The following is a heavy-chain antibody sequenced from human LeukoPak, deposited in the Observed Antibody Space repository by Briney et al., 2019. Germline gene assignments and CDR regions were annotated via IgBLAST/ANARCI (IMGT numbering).Heavy chain of an antibody. J-gene: IGHJ4*02. CDR3: ASDRFCTTDRCSDY. D-gene: IGHD2-8*01. CDR1: GFTFSYYW. V-gene: IGHV3-74*01. CDR2: IRTDGTDT. Sequence: GGSLRLSCAASGFTFSYYWMHWVRQAPGKGLVWVARIRTDGTDTSYADSVKGRFTISRDNAKNTLYLQTNNLRVEDTAVYYCASDRFCTTDRCSDYWGQGTLVTVSS.